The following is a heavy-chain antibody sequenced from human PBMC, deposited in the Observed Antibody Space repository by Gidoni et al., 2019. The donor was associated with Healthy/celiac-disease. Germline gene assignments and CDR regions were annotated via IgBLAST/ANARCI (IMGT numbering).Heavy chain of an antibody. CDR3: ARHGVVVVPAAIIWFDP. J-gene: IGHJ5*02. D-gene: IGHD2-2*01. CDR1: GGSISSSSYY. V-gene: IGHV4-39*01. Sequence: QLQLQESGPGLVKPSETLSLTCTVSGGSISSSSYYWGWIRQPPGKGLEWIGSIYYSGRTYYNPSLKSRVTISVDTSKNQFSLKLSSVTAADTAVYYCARHGVVVVPAAIIWFDPWGQGTLVTVSS. CDR2: IYYSGRT.